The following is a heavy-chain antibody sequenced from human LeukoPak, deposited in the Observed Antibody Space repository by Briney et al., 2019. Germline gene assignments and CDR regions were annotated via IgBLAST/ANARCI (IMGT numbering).Heavy chain of an antibody. V-gene: IGHV4-59*08. J-gene: IGHJ4*02. CDR1: GGSISSYY. D-gene: IGHD4-17*01. CDR3: ARRSVTTRGDYFDY. Sequence: SETLSLTCTVSGGSISSYYWSWIRQPPGKGLEWIGYIYYSGSTNYNPSLKSRVTISVDTSKNQFSLKLGSVTAADTAVYYCARRSVTTRGDYFDYWGQGTLVTVSS. CDR2: IYYSGST.